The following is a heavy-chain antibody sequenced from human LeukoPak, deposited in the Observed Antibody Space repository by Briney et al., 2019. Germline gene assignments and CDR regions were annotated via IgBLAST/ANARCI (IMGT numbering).Heavy chain of an antibody. CDR1: GGSISSYY. CDR2: IYYSGST. D-gene: IGHD3-10*01. Sequence: SETLSLTCTVSGGSISSYYWSWIRQPPGKGLEWIGYIYYSGSTNYNPSLKSRVTISVDTSKNQFSLKLSSVTAADTAVYYCARTSVLLWFGEPIPDKTFDYWGQGTLVTVSS. J-gene: IGHJ4*02. CDR3: ARTSVLLWFGEPIPDKTFDY. V-gene: IGHV4-59*01.